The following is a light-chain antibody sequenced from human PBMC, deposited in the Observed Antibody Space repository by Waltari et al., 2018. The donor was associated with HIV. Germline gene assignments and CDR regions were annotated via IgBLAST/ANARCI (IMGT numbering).Light chain of an antibody. J-gene: IGLJ2*01. Sequence: QSALTQPPSASGSPGQSVTISCTGTSSDVGAYNYVSWFQQHPGKAPKLMIYDVTKRPSGFPDRFSGSKSGNTASLTVSGLQAEEEADYYCASHAGSKDVFGGGTRLTVL. CDR1: SSDVGAYNY. CDR2: DVT. V-gene: IGLV2-8*01. CDR3: ASHAGSKDV.